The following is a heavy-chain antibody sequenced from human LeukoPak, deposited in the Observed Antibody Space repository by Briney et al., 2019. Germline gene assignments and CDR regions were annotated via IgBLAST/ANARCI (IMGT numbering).Heavy chain of an antibody. J-gene: IGHJ3*02. Sequence: SETLSLTCTVSGGSISSGGYCWSWIRQPPGKGLEWIGDIFHSGSTYYNPSLKSRVTISVDRSKNQFSLKLSSVTAADTAVYYCARGTGTRITIFGVVISAFDIWGQGTMVTVSS. CDR3: ARGTGTRITIFGVVISAFDI. CDR1: GGSISSGGYC. V-gene: IGHV4-30-2*01. D-gene: IGHD3-3*01. CDR2: IFHSGST.